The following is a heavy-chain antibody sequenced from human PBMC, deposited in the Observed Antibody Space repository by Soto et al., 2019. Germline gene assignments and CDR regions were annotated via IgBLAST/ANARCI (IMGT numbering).Heavy chain of an antibody. V-gene: IGHV3-53*01. Sequence: EVQLVESGGGLIQPGGSLRLSCAVSGFTVSNNYMSWVRQAPGKGLEGVSVIYSGGYTAYGDSVKGRFTISRDNSKNTLSLKINALRPTNPPVFSGGPQPGGGVYWVQGTLVTVSS. CDR3: GPQPGGGVY. J-gene: IGHJ4*02. D-gene: IGHD3-10*01. CDR1: GFTVSNNY. CDR2: IYSGGYT.